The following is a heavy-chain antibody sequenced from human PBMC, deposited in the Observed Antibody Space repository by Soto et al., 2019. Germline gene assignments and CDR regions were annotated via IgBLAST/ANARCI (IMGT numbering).Heavy chain of an antibody. D-gene: IGHD5-12*01. CDR2: IYWDDDK. CDR3: AHIDPEIVTVGGHGGFDY. J-gene: IGHJ4*02. V-gene: IGHV2-5*02. CDR1: GFSLTSGVG. Sequence: QITLKESGPTLVRPPQTLTLTCTFSGFSLTSGVGVGWIRQPPGKALEWLALIYWDDDKRYSPSLKNRLTITMDTSKNLVVLTMTNVGPVDTATYFCAHIDPEIVTVGGHGGFDYWGQGTLVTVSS.